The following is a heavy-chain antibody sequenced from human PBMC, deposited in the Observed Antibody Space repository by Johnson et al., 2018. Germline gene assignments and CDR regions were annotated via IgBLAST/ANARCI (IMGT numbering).Heavy chain of an antibody. CDR1: GGSITRDY. CDR2: MSYRGKT. D-gene: IGHD2-21*02. Sequence: QVQLQESGPGLVKPSVTLSLTCTVSGGSITRDYWSWIRQPPGKGLEWIGYMSYRGKTNYNPSLKSRVILSLDTSKTQFSLKLHSLTAGDTAVYYCARDGDAYCGGDCFYDAFHIWGQGTMVTVSS. CDR3: ARDGDAYCGGDCFYDAFHI. V-gene: IGHV4-59*01. J-gene: IGHJ3*02.